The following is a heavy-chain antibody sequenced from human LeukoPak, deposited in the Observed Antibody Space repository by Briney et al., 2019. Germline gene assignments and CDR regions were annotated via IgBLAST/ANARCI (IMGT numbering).Heavy chain of an antibody. V-gene: IGHV4-4*02. CDR1: GDSISTRNW. Sequence: PSETLSLTCAVSGDSISTRNWWNWVRQPPGKGLDWIGEISRGGSTKYNPSLKNRVTISKDNSKNELSLKLNSVTAADTAVYFCARSAGWWSLDYWGQGALVTVST. J-gene: IGHJ4*02. D-gene: IGHD2-8*02. CDR3: ARSAGWWSLDY. CDR2: ISRGGST.